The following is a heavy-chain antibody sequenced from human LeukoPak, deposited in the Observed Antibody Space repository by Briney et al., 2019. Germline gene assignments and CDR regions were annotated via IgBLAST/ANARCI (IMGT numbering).Heavy chain of an antibody. V-gene: IGHV3-21*01. CDR1: GFTFSSYR. CDR3: ANLYSSGFYYYYGMDV. J-gene: IGHJ6*02. Sequence: PGGSLRLSCAASGFTFSSYRMNWVRQAPGKGLEWVSSISSSSYIYYADSVKGRFTISRDNAKNSLYLQMNSLRAEDTAVYYCANLYSSGFYYYYGMDVWGQGTTVTVSS. D-gene: IGHD6-19*01. CDR2: ISSSSYI.